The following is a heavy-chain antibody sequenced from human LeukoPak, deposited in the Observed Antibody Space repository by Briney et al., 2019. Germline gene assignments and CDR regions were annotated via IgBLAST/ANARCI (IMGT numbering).Heavy chain of an antibody. CDR2: ISWNSGSI. J-gene: IGHJ6*03. D-gene: IGHD6-13*01. CDR3: AKIAAAGTSYYYYYYYMDV. CDR1: GFTFDDYA. Sequence: PGRSLRLSCAASGFTFDDYAMHWVRQAPGKGLEWVSGISWNSGSIGYADSVKGRFTISRDNAKNSLYLQMNSLRAEDTALCYCAKIAAAGTSYYYYYYYMDVWGKGTTVTVSS. V-gene: IGHV3-9*01.